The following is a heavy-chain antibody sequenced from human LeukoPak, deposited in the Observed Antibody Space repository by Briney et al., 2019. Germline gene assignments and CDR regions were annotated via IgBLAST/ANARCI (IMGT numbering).Heavy chain of an antibody. V-gene: IGHV1-2*02. J-gene: IGHJ5*02. CDR3: ARVRFGAITMVRGVKENRVNWVDP. Sequence: ASVKVSCKASGYSFTGHYMHWVRQAPGQGLEWMGWINPKSGGTNYAQKFQGRVTMTRDTSISTAYMDMSSLRSDDTAVYYCARVRFGAITMVRGVKENRVNWVDPWGQGTLVTVSS. CDR2: INPKSGGT. D-gene: IGHD3-10*01. CDR1: GYSFTGHY.